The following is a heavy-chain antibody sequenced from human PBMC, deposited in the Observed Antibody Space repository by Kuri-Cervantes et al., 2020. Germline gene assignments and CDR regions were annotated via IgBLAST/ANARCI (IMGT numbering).Heavy chain of an antibody. CDR3: ARAGSVMITFGGVVAYRFDC. J-gene: IGHJ4*02. V-gene: IGHV1-46*01. CDR1: GYTFTSYY. Sequence: VSVKVSCKASGYTFTSYYMHWVRQAPGQGLEWMGIINPSGGSTSYAQKFQGRVTMTRDTSISTAYMELSRLRSDDTAVYYCARAGSVMITFGGVVAYRFDCWGQGTLVTVSS. CDR2: INPSGGST. D-gene: IGHD3-16*02.